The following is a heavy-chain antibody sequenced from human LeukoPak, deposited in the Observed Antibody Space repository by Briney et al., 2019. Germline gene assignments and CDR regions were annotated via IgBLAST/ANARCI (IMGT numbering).Heavy chain of an antibody. Sequence: GGSLRLTCAASGFTFSSYAMSWVRQAPGKGLERVSAISGSGGSTYYADSVKGRFTISRDNSKNTLYLQMNSLRAEDTAVYYCAKLASPQGDYGGGYFDYWGQGTLVTVSS. CDR3: AKLASPQGDYGGGYFDY. J-gene: IGHJ4*02. CDR1: GFTFSSYA. CDR2: ISGSGGST. D-gene: IGHD4-17*01. V-gene: IGHV3-23*01.